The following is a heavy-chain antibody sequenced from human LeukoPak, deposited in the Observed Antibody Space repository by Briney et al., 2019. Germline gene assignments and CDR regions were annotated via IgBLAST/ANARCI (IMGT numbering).Heavy chain of an antibody. Sequence: GGSLRLSCAASGFTFSSYSMNWVRQAPGKGLEWVSSISSSSSSYIYYADSVKGRFTISRDNAKNSLYLQMNSLRAEDTAVYYCARDWNYDILTGYSRTRYPGYFDYWGQGTLVTVSS. J-gene: IGHJ4*02. D-gene: IGHD3-9*01. V-gene: IGHV3-21*01. CDR1: GFTFSSYS. CDR2: ISSSSSSYI. CDR3: ARDWNYDILTGYSRTRYPGYFDY.